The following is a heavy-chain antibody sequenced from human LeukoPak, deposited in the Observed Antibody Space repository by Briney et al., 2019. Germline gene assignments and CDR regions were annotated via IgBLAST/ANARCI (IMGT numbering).Heavy chain of an antibody. J-gene: IGHJ4*02. CDR1: GYSISSGYY. CDR2: IYHSGST. CDR3: ARIYGRGYYFDY. V-gene: IGHV4-38-2*02. Sequence: SETLSLTCTVSGYSISSGYYWGWIRQPPGKGLEWIGSIYHSGSTYYNPSLKSRVTISVHTSKNQFSLKLSSVTAADTAVYYCARIYGRGYYFDYWGQGTLVTVSS. D-gene: IGHD1-26*01.